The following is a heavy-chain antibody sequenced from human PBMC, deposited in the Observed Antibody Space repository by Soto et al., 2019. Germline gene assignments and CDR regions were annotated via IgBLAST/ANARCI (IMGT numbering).Heavy chain of an antibody. CDR1: GFTFSSYG. Sequence: GGSLRLSCAASGFTFSSYGMHWVRQAPGKGLEWVAVISYDGSNKYYADSVKGRFTISRDNSKNTLYLQMNSLRAEDTAVYYCAKDSYGSSWYERVFTPGYYYFDYWGQGTLVTVSS. CDR2: ISYDGSNK. J-gene: IGHJ4*02. D-gene: IGHD6-13*01. CDR3: AKDSYGSSWYERVFTPGYYYFDY. V-gene: IGHV3-30*18.